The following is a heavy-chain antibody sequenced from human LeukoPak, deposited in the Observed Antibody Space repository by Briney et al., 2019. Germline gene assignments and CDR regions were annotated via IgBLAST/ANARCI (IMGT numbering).Heavy chain of an antibody. CDR3: ARGDYGDYILPYYFDY. J-gene: IGHJ4*02. Sequence: PGGSLRLSCTASGFTFGDYAMSWFRQAPGKGLEWVAVISYDGSNKYYADSVKGRFTISRDNSKNTLYLQMNSLRAEDTAVYYCARGDYGDYILPYYFDYWGQGTLVTVSS. CDR1: GFTFGDYA. V-gene: IGHV3-30-3*01. D-gene: IGHD4-17*01. CDR2: ISYDGSNK.